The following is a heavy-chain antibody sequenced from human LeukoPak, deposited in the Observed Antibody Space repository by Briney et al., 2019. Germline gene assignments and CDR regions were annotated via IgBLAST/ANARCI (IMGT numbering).Heavy chain of an antibody. V-gene: IGHV3-21*01. CDR1: GFTFSSYS. CDR2: ISSSSSYI. Sequence: GGSLRLSCAASGFTFSSYSMNWARQAPGKGLEWVSSISSSSSYIYYADSVKGRFTISRDNAKNSLYLQMNSLRAEDTAVYYCARNPYGSGSYYIYWGQGTLVTVSS. D-gene: IGHD3-10*01. CDR3: ARNPYGSGSYYIY. J-gene: IGHJ4*02.